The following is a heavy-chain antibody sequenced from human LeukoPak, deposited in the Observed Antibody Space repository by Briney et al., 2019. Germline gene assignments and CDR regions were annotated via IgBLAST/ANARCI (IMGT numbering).Heavy chain of an antibody. Sequence: PSETLSLTCTVSGGSISNYYWSWIRQPPGKGLECIGYTYYSGTTNYNPSLKSRVTISVDTSKNQFSLKLSSVTAADTAAYYCARHGGYSSPYLHWGQGTLVTVSS. D-gene: IGHD6-13*01. J-gene: IGHJ1*01. CDR2: TYYSGTT. CDR3: ARHGGYSSPYLH. V-gene: IGHV4-59*08. CDR1: GGSISNYY.